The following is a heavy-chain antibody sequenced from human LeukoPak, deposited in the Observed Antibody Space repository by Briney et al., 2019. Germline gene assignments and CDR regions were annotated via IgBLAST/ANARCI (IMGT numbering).Heavy chain of an antibody. D-gene: IGHD1-26*01. J-gene: IGHJ3*02. CDR1: GFTFSNYW. CDR3: ATDSRIVGATGASDI. CDR2: IKEDGSEK. V-gene: IGHV3-7*01. Sequence: GGSLRLSCAASGFTFSNYWMTWVRQAPGKGLEWVANIKEDGSEKYYVDSVKGRFTISRDNAKNSLYLQMNSLRAEDTAVYYCATDSRIVGATGASDIWGQGTMVTVSS.